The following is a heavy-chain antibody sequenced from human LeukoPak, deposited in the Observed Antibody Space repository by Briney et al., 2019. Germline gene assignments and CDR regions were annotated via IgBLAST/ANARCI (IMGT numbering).Heavy chain of an antibody. CDR3: ATETALATYYYYGMDV. Sequence: PGGSLRLTCAASGFTFSCYAMSWVRHAPGKGLEWVSAISGSGGSTYYADSVKGRFTISRDNSKNTLYLQMNSLRAEDTAVYYCATETALATYYYYGMDVWGQGTTVTVSS. J-gene: IGHJ6*02. D-gene: IGHD2-15*01. CDR1: GFTFSCYA. V-gene: IGHV3-23*01. CDR2: ISGSGGST.